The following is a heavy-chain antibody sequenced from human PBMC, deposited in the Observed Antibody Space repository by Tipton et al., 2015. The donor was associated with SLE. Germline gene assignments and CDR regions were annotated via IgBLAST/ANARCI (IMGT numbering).Heavy chain of an antibody. J-gene: IGHJ3*02. CDR3: ARRLRSESLYGALDI. D-gene: IGHD3-16*02. CDR2: IYSKGST. V-gene: IGHV4-61*02. Sequence: LRLSCTVSGVSISSGSYYWTWIRQPAGKGLEWIGRIYSKGSTNSNPSLKSRVTISLDTPKNQFSLKLTSVTAADTAVYYCARRLRSESLYGALDIWGQGTMVTVSS. CDR1: GVSISSGSYY.